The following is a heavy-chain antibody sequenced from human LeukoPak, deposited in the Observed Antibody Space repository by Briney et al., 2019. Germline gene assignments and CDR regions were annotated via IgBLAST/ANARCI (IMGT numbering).Heavy chain of an antibody. V-gene: IGHV1-2*02. J-gene: IGHJ4*02. D-gene: IGHD5-12*01. CDR2: INPNKGGT. Sequence: ASVKVSCKASGYTFTGYYMHWVRQAPGQGLEWMGWINPNKGGTNYAQKFQGRVTMTRDTSISTAYMELSRLRSDDTAVYYCARSYVDIVATTPAQFDYWGQGTLVTVSS. CDR3: ARSYVDIVATTPAQFDY. CDR1: GYTFTGYY.